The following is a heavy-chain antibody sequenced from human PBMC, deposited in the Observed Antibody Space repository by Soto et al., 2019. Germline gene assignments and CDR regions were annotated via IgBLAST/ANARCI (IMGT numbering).Heavy chain of an antibody. CDR1: GFTFSSYA. Sequence: PGGSLRLSCAASGFTFSSYAMHWVRQAPGKGLEWVAVISYDGSNKYYADSVKGRFTISRDNSKNTLYLQMNSLRAEDTAVYYCARAEADLYWGQGTLVTVSS. V-gene: IGHV3-30-3*01. J-gene: IGHJ4*02. CDR3: ARAEADLY. CDR2: ISYDGSNK.